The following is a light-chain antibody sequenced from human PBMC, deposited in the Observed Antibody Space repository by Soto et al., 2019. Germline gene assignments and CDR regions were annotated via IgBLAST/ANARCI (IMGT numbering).Light chain of an antibody. J-gene: IGKJ4*01. Sequence: EIMMTQSPATVSVSPGERATLSCRASQSIRTNVAWYQQKPGQALRLLIYDASTRATGLSSRFSGSGSGTEFTLTSSSLQSEDVAIYYCQQYNDWPALTFGGGTRLEI. V-gene: IGKV3-15*01. CDR1: QSIRTN. CDR3: QQYNDWPALT. CDR2: DAS.